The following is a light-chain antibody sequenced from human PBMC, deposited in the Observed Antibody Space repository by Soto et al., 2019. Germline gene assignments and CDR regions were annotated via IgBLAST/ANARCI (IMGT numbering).Light chain of an antibody. CDR1: SSDVGNYDL. CDR3: CSYAGTVAYV. CDR2: EVN. J-gene: IGLJ1*01. Sequence: QSVLTQPASVSGSPGQSITISCTGTSSDVGNYDLVSRYQQHPGKAPKLIMCEVNKWPSGVSNRFSGSKSGNTASLTISGLQAEDEADYYCCSYAGTVAYVFGTGTKVTVL. V-gene: IGLV2-23*02.